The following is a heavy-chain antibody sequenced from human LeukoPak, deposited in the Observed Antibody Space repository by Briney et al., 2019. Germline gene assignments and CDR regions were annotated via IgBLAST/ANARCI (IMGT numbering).Heavy chain of an antibody. V-gene: IGHV5-51*01. CDR1: GYTFTSCW. Sequence: GESLKISCKASGYTFTSCWIGWVRQMPGKGLEWMGMINPGDSDTRYSPSLQGQVTVSADKSITTAYLQWSSLRASDTAIYYCARLPVAGTAADYWGQGSLVTVSS. D-gene: IGHD6-19*01. J-gene: IGHJ4*02. CDR2: INPGDSDT. CDR3: ARLPVAGTAADY.